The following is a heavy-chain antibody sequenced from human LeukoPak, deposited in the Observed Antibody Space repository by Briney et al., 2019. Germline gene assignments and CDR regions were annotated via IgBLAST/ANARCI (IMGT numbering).Heavy chain of an antibody. D-gene: IGHD3-16*01. CDR1: GGTFSSYA. CDR2: IIPIFGTA. J-gene: IGHJ6*02. V-gene: IGHV1-69*13. Sequence: ASVNVSCKASGGTFSSYAISWVRQAPGQGLEWMGGIIPIFGTANYAQKFQGRVTITADESTSTAYMELSSLRSEDTAVCYCARDGLGYYYYGMDVWGQGTTVTVSS. CDR3: ARDGLGYYYYGMDV.